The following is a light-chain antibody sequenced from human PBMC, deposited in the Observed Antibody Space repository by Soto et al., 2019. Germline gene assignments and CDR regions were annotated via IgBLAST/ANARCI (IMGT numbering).Light chain of an antibody. J-gene: IGLJ2*01. V-gene: IGLV2-8*01. CDR1: SSDVGGYKY. CDR3: SSYAGINTVV. Sequence: QSALTQPPSASGSPGQSVTISCTGTSSDVGGYKYVSWYQQHPGKAPKLILYEVSERPSGVPDRFSGSKSGNTASLTVSGLQADDDADYYCSSYAGINTVVFGGGTKLTVL. CDR2: EVS.